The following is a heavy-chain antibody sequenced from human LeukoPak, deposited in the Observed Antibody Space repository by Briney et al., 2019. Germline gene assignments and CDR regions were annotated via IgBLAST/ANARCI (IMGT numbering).Heavy chain of an antibody. CDR2: IYYSGST. V-gene: IGHV4-59*12. CDR1: GGSISSYY. J-gene: IGHJ4*02. Sequence: SETLSLTCTVSGGSISSYYWSWIRQPPGKGLEWIGYIYYSGSTNYNPSLKSRVTISVDTSKNQFSLKLSSVTAADTAVYYCARGHASSSWYTFGYSSGCTGYYFDYWGQGTLVTVSS. CDR3: ARGHASSSWYTFGYSSGCTGYYFDY. D-gene: IGHD6-19*01.